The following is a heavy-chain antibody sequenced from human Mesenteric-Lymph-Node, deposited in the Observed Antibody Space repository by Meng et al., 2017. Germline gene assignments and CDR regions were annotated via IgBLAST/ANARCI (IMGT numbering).Heavy chain of an antibody. CDR1: GGSITSNNW. D-gene: IGHD1-20*01. Sequence: QVQLQEAGPGLGKPSETRSRTCTVSGGSITSNNWWTWVRQPPGKGLEWIGEISQRGSTNYNPSLKSRVTISLDKSKNQFFLTLNSVTAADTAVYYCARASYSWNLGDFWGQGTLVTVSS. V-gene: IGHV4-4*02. CDR2: ISQRGST. CDR3: ARASYSWNLGDF. J-gene: IGHJ4*02.